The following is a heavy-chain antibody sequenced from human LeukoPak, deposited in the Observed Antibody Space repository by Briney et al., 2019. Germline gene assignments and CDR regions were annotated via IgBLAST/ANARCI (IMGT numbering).Heavy chain of an antibody. CDR3: ARDGIEAIDS. CDR1: GASLSSYY. V-gene: IGHV4-59*12. J-gene: IGHJ4*02. Sequence: SETLSLTCSVSGASLSSYYWDWLRQPPGKGLEWIGYISDTGKTDSNPSLKSRVSISLDTSKKQFYLKLNSVTAADTAVYYCARDGIEAIDSWGQGTLVIVSS. CDR2: ISDTGKT. D-gene: IGHD1-26*01.